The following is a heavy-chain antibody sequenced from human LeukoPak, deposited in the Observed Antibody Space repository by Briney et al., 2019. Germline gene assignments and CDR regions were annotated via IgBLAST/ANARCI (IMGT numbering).Heavy chain of an antibody. Sequence: GGSLRLSCAASGFTVSSNYMTWVRQAPGKGLEWVSVIYSGGTTYYADSVKGRFTISRDNSKNTLYLQMNSLRAEDTAVYYCAKQSGSGSYHDFWGQGTLVTVSS. CDR3: AKQSGSGSYHDF. J-gene: IGHJ4*02. V-gene: IGHV3-66*04. D-gene: IGHD3-10*01. CDR2: IYSGGTT. CDR1: GFTVSSNY.